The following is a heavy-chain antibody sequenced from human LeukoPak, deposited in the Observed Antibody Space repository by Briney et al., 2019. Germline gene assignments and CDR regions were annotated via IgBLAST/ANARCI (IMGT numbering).Heavy chain of an antibody. D-gene: IGHD1-1*01. J-gene: IGHJ6*03. CDR3: ARGSGPYYYYYMDV. Sequence: PSETLSLTCTVSGGSISSYYWSWIRQPPGKGLEWIGYIYYSGSTNYNPSLKSRVTISVDTSKNQFSLKLSSVTAADTAVYYCARGSGPYYYYYMDVRGKGTTVTISS. V-gene: IGHV4-59*01. CDR2: IYYSGST. CDR1: GGSISSYY.